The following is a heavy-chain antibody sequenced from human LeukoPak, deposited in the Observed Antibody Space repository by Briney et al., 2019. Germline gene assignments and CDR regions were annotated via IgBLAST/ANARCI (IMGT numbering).Heavy chain of an antibody. CDR3: ARDQEAVAGNFPSSDY. J-gene: IGHJ4*02. Sequence: ASVKVSCKASGYTFTSNGISWVRQAPGQGLEWMGWISAYNGNTNYAQKLQGRVTMTTDTSTSTAYMELRSLRSDDTAVYYCARDQEAVAGNFPSSDYWGQGTLVTVSS. CDR2: ISAYNGNT. D-gene: IGHD6-19*01. V-gene: IGHV1-18*01. CDR1: GYTFTSNG.